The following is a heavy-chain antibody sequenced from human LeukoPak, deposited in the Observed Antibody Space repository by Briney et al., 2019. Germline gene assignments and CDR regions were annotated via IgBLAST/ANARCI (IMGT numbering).Heavy chain of an antibody. CDR2: ISSSSSYI. CDR1: GFTFSSYS. J-gene: IGHJ6*03. Sequence: GGSLRLSCAASGFTFSSYSMNWVRQAPGKGLEGVSSISSSSSYIYHADSVKGRFTISRDNAKNSLYLQMNSLRAEDTAVYYCARSSILEWLPYYYYYMDVWGKGTTVTVSS. V-gene: IGHV3-21*01. D-gene: IGHD3-3*01. CDR3: ARSSILEWLPYYYYYMDV.